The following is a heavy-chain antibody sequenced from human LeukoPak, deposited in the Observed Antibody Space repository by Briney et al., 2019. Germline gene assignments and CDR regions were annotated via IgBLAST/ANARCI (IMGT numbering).Heavy chain of an antibody. V-gene: IGHV3-48*03. CDR1: RFTFSSYA. CDR2: ISSSGSTK. D-gene: IGHD1-20*01. CDR3: TRPSYNWKGRGMDV. Sequence: SGGSLRLSCAASRFTFSSYAMNWVRQAPGKGLEWVSYISSSGSTKYYADSVKGRFTISRDNAKNSLHLQMNSLRAEDTAIYYCTRPSYNWKGRGMDVWGQGTTVTVSS. J-gene: IGHJ6*02.